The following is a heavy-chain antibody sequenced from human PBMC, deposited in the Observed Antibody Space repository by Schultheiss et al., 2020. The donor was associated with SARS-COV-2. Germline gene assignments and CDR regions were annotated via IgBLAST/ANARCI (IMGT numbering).Heavy chain of an antibody. CDR1: GFTFSNAW. CDR3: TRDRGGSSWYLTHDYYYYGMDV. Sequence: GESLKISCAASGFTFSNAWMSWVRQAPGKGLEWVGRIKSKTDGGTTDYAAPVKGRFTISRDDSKNTLYLQMNSLKTEDTAVYYCTRDRGGSSWYLTHDYYYYGMDVWGQGTTVTVSS. V-gene: IGHV3-15*01. D-gene: IGHD6-13*01. J-gene: IGHJ6*02. CDR2: IKSKTDGGTT.